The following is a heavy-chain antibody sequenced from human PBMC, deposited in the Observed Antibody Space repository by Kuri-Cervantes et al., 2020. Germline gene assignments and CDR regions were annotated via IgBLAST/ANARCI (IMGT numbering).Heavy chain of an antibody. D-gene: IGHD2-2*01. V-gene: IGHV3-7*01. CDR2: IKQDGSEK. Sequence: GGSLRLSCAASGFTFSSYWMSWVRQAPGKGLEWVANIKQDGSEKYYVDSVKGRFTISRDNAKNSLYLQMNSLRAEDTAVYYCARGPQAIVVVPATWGVYYYYGMDVWGQGTTVTVSS. J-gene: IGHJ6*02. CDR3: ARGPQAIVVVPATWGVYYYYGMDV. CDR1: GFTFSSYW.